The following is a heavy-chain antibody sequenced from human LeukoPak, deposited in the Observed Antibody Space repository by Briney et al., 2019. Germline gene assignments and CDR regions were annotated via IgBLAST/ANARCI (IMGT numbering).Heavy chain of an antibody. CDR1: GGSLSTYY. V-gene: IGHV4-34*01. D-gene: IGHD6-19*01. CDR3: ARRHSSGWFPSY. CDR2: INHSGST. Sequence: SETLSLTCTVSGGSLSTYYWSWIRQPPGKGLEWIGEINHSGSTNYNPSLKSRVTISVDTSKNQFSLKLSSVTAADTAVYYYARRHSSGWFPSYWGQGTLVTVSS. J-gene: IGHJ4*02.